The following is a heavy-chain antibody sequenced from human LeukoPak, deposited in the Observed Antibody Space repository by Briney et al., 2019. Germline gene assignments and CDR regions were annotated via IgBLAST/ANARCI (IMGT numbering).Heavy chain of an antibody. CDR1: GYTFTGYY. J-gene: IGHJ4*02. CDR3: VPRGDGGFDY. D-gene: IGHD3-16*01. CDR2: MNPNSGDT. Sequence: ASVKVSCKTSGYTFTGYYMHWVRQAPGQGLEWLGRMNPNSGDTNYPQNFQGRVTMTGDTSISTAYMELSSLRSDDTAVYYCVPRGDGGFDYWGQGTLVIVSS. V-gene: IGHV1-2*06.